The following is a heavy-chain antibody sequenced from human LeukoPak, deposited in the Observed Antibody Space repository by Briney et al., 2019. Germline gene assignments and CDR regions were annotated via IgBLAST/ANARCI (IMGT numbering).Heavy chain of an antibody. CDR1: GDSISSSTYY. CDR2: ISYSGST. V-gene: IGHV4-39*01. J-gene: IGHJ4*02. CDR3: ARHTLDGSGNYYDGLDD. Sequence: SETLSLTCIVSGDSISSSTYYWGWIRQPPGKGLEWIGSISYSGSTYYNPSLKSRVTISVDTSKNQLSLKLSSVTAPDTAVYYCARHTLDGSGNYYDGLDDWGQGTLVTVSS. D-gene: IGHD3-10*01.